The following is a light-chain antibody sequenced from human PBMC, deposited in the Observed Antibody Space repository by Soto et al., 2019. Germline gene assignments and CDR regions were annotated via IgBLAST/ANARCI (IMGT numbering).Light chain of an antibody. J-gene: IGKJ1*01. V-gene: IGKV3-20*01. CDR1: QSLSSNF. Sequence: EIELTQSPGTLSFSPGERATVSCRASQSLSSNFLAWYQQKPGQAPRLLIYGASNRATGVPDRFSGSGSGTDFTLTISRLEPADFAVYYCQQYGSSPETFGQGTKVDIK. CDR3: QQYGSSPET. CDR2: GAS.